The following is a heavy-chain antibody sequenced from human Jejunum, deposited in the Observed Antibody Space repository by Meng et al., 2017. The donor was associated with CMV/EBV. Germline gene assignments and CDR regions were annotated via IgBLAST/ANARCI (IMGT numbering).Heavy chain of an antibody. CDR2: IYSGGGI. CDR3: TKRINLVRGRIMDYYAMDV. J-gene: IGHJ6*02. V-gene: IGHV3-66*02. CDR1: SNY. D-gene: IGHD3-10*01. Sequence: SNYMTWVRQAPGKGLELVSLIYSGGGIYYADSVKGRFTISRDISKNTVYLQMNSLRAEDTAVYYCTKRINLVRGRIMDYYAMDVWGQGTTVTVSS.